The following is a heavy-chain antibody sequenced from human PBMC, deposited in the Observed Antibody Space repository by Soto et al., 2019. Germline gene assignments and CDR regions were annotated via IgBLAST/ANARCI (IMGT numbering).Heavy chain of an antibody. Sequence: SETLSLTCNFSVVSISNYYWTCVRHSPEKGLEWIGYMYYNGNINYNPSLKSRVTISIDTSKNQFSLTLKSVTAADTAVYYCASGGNWFQPWGQGGLVIVSS. CDR1: VVSISNYY. CDR2: MYYNGNI. D-gene: IGHD3-16*01. J-gene: IGHJ5*02. CDR3: ASGGNWFQP. V-gene: IGHV4-59*01.